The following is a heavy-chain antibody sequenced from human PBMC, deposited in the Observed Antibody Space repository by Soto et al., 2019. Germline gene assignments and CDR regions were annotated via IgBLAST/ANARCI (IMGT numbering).Heavy chain of an antibody. CDR2: ISWNSASM. CDR1: GFTFQDYA. Sequence: EVQLVESGGGLVQPDRSLRLSCAASGFTFQDYAMHWVRQAPGKGLEWVSGISWNSASMGYGDSVKGRFTISRDNARNSLHLQMNSLRPEDTAVYYCAKSSLRWELLTPLHYWGQGALVIVSS. D-gene: IGHD1-26*01. CDR3: AKSSLRWELLTPLHY. V-gene: IGHV3-9*01. J-gene: IGHJ4*02.